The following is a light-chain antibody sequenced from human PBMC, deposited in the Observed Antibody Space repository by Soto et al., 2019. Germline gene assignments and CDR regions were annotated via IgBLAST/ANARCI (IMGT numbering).Light chain of an antibody. CDR1: QSISNW. Sequence: DIQMTQSPSTLSAAVGDKVTITCRASQSISNWLAWYQQKPGKAPKLLIYQASSLESGVPGRFSGSGSGTEFILTISNLHPDDFATYYCQQYNKTFGQGTKVEIK. CDR2: QAS. CDR3: QQYNKT. V-gene: IGKV1-5*03. J-gene: IGKJ1*01.